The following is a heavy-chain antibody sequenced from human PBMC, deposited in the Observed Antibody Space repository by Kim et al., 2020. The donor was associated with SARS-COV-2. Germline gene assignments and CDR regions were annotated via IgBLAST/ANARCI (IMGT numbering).Heavy chain of an antibody. J-gene: IGHJ4*02. CDR3: VCLGDYYDSSGYYLGFDY. V-gene: IGHV3-30*03. D-gene: IGHD3-22*01. Sequence: KGRFTISRDNSKNTLYLQMNSLRAEDTAVYYCVCLGDYYDSSGYYLGFDYWGQGTLVTVSS.